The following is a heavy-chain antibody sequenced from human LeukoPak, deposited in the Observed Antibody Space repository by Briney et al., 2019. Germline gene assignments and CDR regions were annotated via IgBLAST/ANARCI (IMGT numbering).Heavy chain of an antibody. CDR2: ISSSSSYI. J-gene: IGHJ4*02. D-gene: IGHD6-13*01. V-gene: IGHV3-21*01. CDR1: GFTFSSYS. CDR3: ASALDLGIAAAGTFDY. Sequence: GGSLRLSCAASGFTFSSYSMNWVRQAPGKGLEWVSSISSSSSYIYYVETVKGRFTISRDNARNSLYLQMNSLRVEDTAVYYCASALDLGIAAAGTFDYWGQGTLVTVSS.